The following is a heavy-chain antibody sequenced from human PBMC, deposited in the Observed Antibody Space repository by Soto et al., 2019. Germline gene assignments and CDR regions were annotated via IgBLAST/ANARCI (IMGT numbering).Heavy chain of an antibody. Sequence: GESLKISCKGSGYSFTSYWIGWVRQMPGKGLEWMGIIYPGDSDTRYSPSFQGQVAISADKSISTAYLQWSSLKASDTAMYYCARLDLTDYYYYGMDVWGQGTTVTVSS. J-gene: IGHJ6*02. D-gene: IGHD3-9*01. CDR1: GYSFTSYW. CDR2: IYPGDSDT. CDR3: ARLDLTDYYYYGMDV. V-gene: IGHV5-51*01.